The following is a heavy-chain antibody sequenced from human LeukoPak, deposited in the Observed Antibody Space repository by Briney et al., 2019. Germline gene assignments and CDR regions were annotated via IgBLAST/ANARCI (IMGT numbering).Heavy chain of an antibody. Sequence: GGSLRLSCAASGFTFSSYAMSWVRQAPGKGLEWVSAISGSGGSTYHADSVKGRFTISRDNSKNTLYLQMNSLRAEDTAVYYCAKDRIYYGGNSGVGFFDYWGQGTLVTVSS. D-gene: IGHD4-23*01. CDR1: GFTFSSYA. J-gene: IGHJ4*02. CDR2: ISGSGGST. V-gene: IGHV3-23*01. CDR3: AKDRIYYGGNSGVGFFDY.